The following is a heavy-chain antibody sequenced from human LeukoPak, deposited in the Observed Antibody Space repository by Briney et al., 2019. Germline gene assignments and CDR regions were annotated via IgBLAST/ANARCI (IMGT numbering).Heavy chain of an antibody. CDR1: GFTFTSYV. J-gene: IGHJ5*02. D-gene: IGHD6-13*01. CDR3: ARPRGAAAGTFGFDP. CDR2: ISYDGINK. V-gene: IGHV3-30*03. Sequence: PGGSLRLSCAASGFTFTSYVMHWVRQAPGKGLQWVALISYDGINKYYADSVKGRFTISRDNSKNTLYLQMNSLRAEDTAVYYCARPRGAAAGTFGFDPWGQGTLVTVSS.